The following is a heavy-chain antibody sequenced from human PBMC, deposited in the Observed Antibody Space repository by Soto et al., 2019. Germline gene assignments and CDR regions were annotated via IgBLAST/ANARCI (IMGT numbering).Heavy chain of an antibody. V-gene: IGHV3-9*01. CDR3: AKDIRAVAGPDGWFDP. CDR2: ISWNSGSI. D-gene: IGHD6-19*01. CDR1: GFTFDDYA. J-gene: IGHJ5*02. Sequence: GGSLRLSCAASGFTFDDYAMHWVRQAPGKGLEWVSGISWNSGSIGYADSVKGRFTISRDNAKNSLYLQMSSLRAEDTALYYCAKDIRAVAGPDGWFDPWGQGTLVTVSS.